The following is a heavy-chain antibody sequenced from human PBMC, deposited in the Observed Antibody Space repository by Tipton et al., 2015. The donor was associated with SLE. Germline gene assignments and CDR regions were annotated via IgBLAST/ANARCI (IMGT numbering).Heavy chain of an antibody. CDR3: ARHGGYYFDY. J-gene: IGHJ4*02. D-gene: IGHD4-23*01. CDR2: INRSGRT. V-gene: IGHV4-34*01. Sequence: LRLSCAVYGGSVSGHYWSWIRQPPGKGLEWIGEINRSGRTNYNPSLKSRVTISVDTSKNQFSLKLSSVNAADTAVYYCARHGGYYFDYWGQGTLVTVSS. CDR1: GGSVSGHY.